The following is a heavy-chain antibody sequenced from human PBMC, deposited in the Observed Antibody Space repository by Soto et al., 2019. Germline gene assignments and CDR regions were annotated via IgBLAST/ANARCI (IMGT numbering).Heavy chain of an antibody. J-gene: IGHJ4*02. Sequence: ISRISKKQRKGLEWVSAIGGSGGSTYYADSVKGRFTISRDNSKNTLYLQMNSLRAEDTALYFCAKAPYDFWSGYSPFDYWVQRTLVT. CDR3: AKAPYDFWSGYSPFDY. D-gene: IGHD3-3*01. CDR2: IGGSGGST. V-gene: IGHV3-23*01.